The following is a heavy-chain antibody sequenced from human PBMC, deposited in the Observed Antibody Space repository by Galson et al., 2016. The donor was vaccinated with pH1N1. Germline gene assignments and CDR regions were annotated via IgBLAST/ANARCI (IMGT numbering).Heavy chain of an antibody. Sequence: PALVKPTQTPKLTCTFSGFSLSTFGVRVSWIRQSPGKALEWLARIDWDDEKFYSPSLKTRLTISKDTSKDQVVLTMTNMDPVDTGTYYCARMGVGSGGRYYYGMDVWGQGTTVTVSS. CDR1: GFSLSTFGVR. D-gene: IGHD3-10*01. CDR3: ARMGVGSGGRYYYGMDV. CDR2: IDWDDEK. V-gene: IGHV2-70*04. J-gene: IGHJ6*02.